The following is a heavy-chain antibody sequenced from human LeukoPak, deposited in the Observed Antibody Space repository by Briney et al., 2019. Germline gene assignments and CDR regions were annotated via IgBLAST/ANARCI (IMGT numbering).Heavy chain of an antibody. CDR3: AKGVGTAISWFVGY. Sequence: GGSLRLSCAASGFTFDDYAMHWVRQAPGKGLEWVLGISWNSGSIGYADSVKGRFTISRDNAKNSLYLQMNSLRAEDTALYYCAKGVGTAISWFVGYWGQGTLVTVSS. CDR1: GFTFDDYA. J-gene: IGHJ4*02. V-gene: IGHV3-9*01. D-gene: IGHD5-18*01. CDR2: ISWNSGSI.